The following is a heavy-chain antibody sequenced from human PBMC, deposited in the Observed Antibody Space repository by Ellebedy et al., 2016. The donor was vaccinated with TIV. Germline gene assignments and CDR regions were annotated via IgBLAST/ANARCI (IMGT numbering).Heavy chain of an antibody. D-gene: IGHD3-22*01. V-gene: IGHV4-59*01. Sequence: GSLRLSCTVSGDSISSFYWSWIRQPPGKGLEWIGYIYYTGSTNYNPSLKSLVTISVDTSKNQFSLKPSSVTAADTAVYYCARENLNYYDSSGIDAFDIWGQGTMVTVSS. J-gene: IGHJ3*02. CDR3: ARENLNYYDSSGIDAFDI. CDR2: IYYTGST. CDR1: GDSISSFY.